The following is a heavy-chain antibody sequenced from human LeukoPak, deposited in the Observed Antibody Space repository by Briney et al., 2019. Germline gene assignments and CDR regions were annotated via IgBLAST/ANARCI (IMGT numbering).Heavy chain of an antibody. J-gene: IGHJ4*02. CDR3: AREDIVVVAADKGIDY. CDR2: INAANGDT. D-gene: IGHD2-15*01. Sequence: ASVKVSCKTSGYTFINYAMHWVRQAPGQGLEWLGWINAANGDTRYSQKFEGRVTITRDTSASTVYMELSNLTSEDTAVYYCAREDIVVVAADKGIDYWGQGTLVTVSS. CDR1: GYTFINYA. V-gene: IGHV1-3*01.